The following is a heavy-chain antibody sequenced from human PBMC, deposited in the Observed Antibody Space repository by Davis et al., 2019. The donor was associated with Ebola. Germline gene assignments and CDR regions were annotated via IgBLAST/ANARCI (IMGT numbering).Heavy chain of an antibody. Sequence: ASVQVSCKVSGYTLSELSIHWVRQAPGQGLEWMGYFDPEDAEARYAQNFQDRVTMTEDTSTDTAYMELGSLRSEDTAVYYCAAGGLGGGFDIWGHGTMVTVSS. CDR1: GYTLSELS. CDR3: AAGGLGGGFDI. V-gene: IGHV1-24*01. J-gene: IGHJ3*02. D-gene: IGHD2-15*01. CDR2: FDPEDAEA.